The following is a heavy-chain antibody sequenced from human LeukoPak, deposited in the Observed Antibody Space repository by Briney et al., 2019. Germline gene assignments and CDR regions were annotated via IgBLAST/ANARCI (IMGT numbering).Heavy chain of an antibody. CDR2: INPNSGGT. V-gene: IGHV1-2*06. CDR3: ARVRIAAAGTSNY. J-gene: IGHJ4*02. Sequence: ASVKVSCKASGYTFTGYYMHWVRQAPRQGLEWMGRINPNSGGTNYAQKFQGRVTMTRDTSISTAYMELSRLRSDDTAVYYCARVRIAAAGTSNYWGQGTLVTVSS. D-gene: IGHD6-13*01. CDR1: GYTFTGYY.